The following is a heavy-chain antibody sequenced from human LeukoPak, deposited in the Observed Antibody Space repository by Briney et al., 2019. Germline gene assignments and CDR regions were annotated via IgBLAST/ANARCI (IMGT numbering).Heavy chain of an antibody. CDR2: ISNSGST. CDR1: GGSISSHY. D-gene: IGHD2/OR15-2a*01. Sequence: SETLSLTCTVSGGSISSHYWTWIRQSPVKGLEWIGDISNSGSTSYNPSLKNRVTISIDTSKNHFSIKLSSVTAADTAAYYCGRAALVSYFSYYYMDVWGKGTTVTVSS. V-gene: IGHV4-59*11. J-gene: IGHJ6*03. CDR3: GRAALVSYFSYYYMDV.